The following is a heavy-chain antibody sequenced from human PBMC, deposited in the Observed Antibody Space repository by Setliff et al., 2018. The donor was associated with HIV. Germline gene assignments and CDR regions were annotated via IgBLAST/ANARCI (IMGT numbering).Heavy chain of an antibody. CDR3: ARAKTIGSSALFLDP. Sequence: LSLTCTVSGDSMNSVSYSWAWLRQSAGKGPEWIGHVYARGSANYNPSLTSRVTISVPASKNQFSLNLNSVTAADTATYYCARAKTIGSSALFLDPWGQGTPVTVSS. V-gene: IGHV4-61*09. CDR2: VYARGSA. CDR1: GDSMNSVSYS. J-gene: IGHJ5*02. D-gene: IGHD2-2*03.